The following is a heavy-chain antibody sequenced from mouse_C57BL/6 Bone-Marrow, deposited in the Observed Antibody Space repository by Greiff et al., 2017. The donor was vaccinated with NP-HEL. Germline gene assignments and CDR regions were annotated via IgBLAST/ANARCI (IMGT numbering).Heavy chain of an antibody. Sequence: VQLQQSGGGLVKPGGSLKLSCAASGFTFSSYAMSWVRQTPEKRLEWVATISDGGSYTYYPANVKGRFTISRDNAKNKLYLQMRHMKSEDTAMYYCARDLLPDYWGQDTTLTESS. J-gene: IGHJ2*01. V-gene: IGHV5-4*01. CDR2: ISDGGSYT. CDR1: GFTFSSYA. CDR3: ARDLLPDY.